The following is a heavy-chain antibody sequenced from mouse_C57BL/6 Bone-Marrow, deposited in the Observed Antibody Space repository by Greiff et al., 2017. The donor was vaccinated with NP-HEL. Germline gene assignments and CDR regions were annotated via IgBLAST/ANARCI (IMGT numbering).Heavy chain of an antibody. CDR1: GYTFTSYW. D-gene: IGHD1-1*01. CDR2: IYPGSGST. J-gene: IGHJ2*01. Sequence: VQLQQSGAELVKPGASVKMSCKASGYTFTSYWITWVKQRPGQGLEWIGDIYPGSGSTNYNEKFKSKATLTVDTSSSTAYMQLSSLTSEDSAVYYCARSDGSLYYFDYWGQGTTLTVSS. CDR3: ARSDGSLYYFDY. V-gene: IGHV1-55*01.